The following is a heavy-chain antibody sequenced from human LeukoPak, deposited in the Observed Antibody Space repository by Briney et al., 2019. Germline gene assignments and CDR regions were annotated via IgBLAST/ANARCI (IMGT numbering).Heavy chain of an antibody. CDR1: GFTFSRHW. Sequence: GGSLRLSCAASGFTFSRHWMHWVRQAPGKGLEWLSFINSDGSTTSHAESVKGRFTISRDNAKTTLHLQMNSLRAEDTAVYYCARGGVAGGNDYWGQGTLVTVSS. J-gene: IGHJ4*02. CDR3: ARGGVAGGNDY. V-gene: IGHV3-74*01. D-gene: IGHD3-10*01. CDR2: INSDGSTT.